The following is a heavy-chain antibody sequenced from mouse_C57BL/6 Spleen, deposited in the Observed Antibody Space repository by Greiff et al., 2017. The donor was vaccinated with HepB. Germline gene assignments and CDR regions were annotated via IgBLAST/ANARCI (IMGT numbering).Heavy chain of an antibody. CDR3: ARPRITTVVAPSFAY. V-gene: IGHV5-17*01. J-gene: IGHJ3*01. Sequence: EVQLVESGGGLVKPGGSLKLSCAASGFTFSDYGMHWVRQAPEKGLEWVAYISSGSSTIYYADTVKGRFTLSRDNAKNTLFLQMTSLRSEDTAMYYCARPRITTVVAPSFAYWGQGTLVTVSA. CDR2: ISSGSSTI. CDR1: GFTFSDYG. D-gene: IGHD1-1*01.